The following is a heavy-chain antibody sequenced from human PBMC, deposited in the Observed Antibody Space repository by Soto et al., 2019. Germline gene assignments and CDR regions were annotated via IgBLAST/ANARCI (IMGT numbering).Heavy chain of an antibody. CDR3: RRRPRARDIGGGTLAF. D-gene: IGHD3-3*01. CDR2: IKSIADGGTT. CDR1: GFSFEDAW. J-gene: IGHJ1*01. Sequence: EVNLVESGGGLVKPGGSLRLSCAASGFSFEDAWMNWVRQAPGKGLEWVGRIKSIADGGTTEYAAPVKGRFSISRDDSTLTLLLQMNSMQSEDTAVYYCRRRPRARDIGGGTLAFWGRGTLVTVSA. V-gene: IGHV3-15*07.